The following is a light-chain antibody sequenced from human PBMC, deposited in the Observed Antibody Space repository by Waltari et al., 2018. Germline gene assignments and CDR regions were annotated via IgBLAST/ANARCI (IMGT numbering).Light chain of an antibody. CDR2: WAS. CDR3: QQYYTTPCT. Sequence: DIVLTQSPDSLALSLGARATISCRSRQIVLSSSNSNNYLAWYQQRPGKPPKLLFYWASTRVSGVPDRFDGSGSGTDFTLTISSLQAEDLAVYYCQQYYTTPCTFGQGTRLEIK. CDR1: QIVLSSSNSNNY. J-gene: IGKJ2*02. V-gene: IGKV4-1*01.